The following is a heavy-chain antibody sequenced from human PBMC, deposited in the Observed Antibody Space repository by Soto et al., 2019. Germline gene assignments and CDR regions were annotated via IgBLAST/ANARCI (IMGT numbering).Heavy chain of an antibody. D-gene: IGHD4-17*01. J-gene: IGHJ2*01. Sequence: QVQLVQSGAEVKKPGASVKVSCKASGYTFTSYGISWVRQAPGPGLEWMGWISADNGNTNYAQKLQGRVTMTTDTATSTAYMELRSLRSDDTAVYYCARSRTGDYGDYPPWYFDLWGRCTLVTVSS. CDR2: ISADNGNT. V-gene: IGHV1-18*01. CDR3: ARSRTGDYGDYPPWYFDL. CDR1: GYTFTSYG.